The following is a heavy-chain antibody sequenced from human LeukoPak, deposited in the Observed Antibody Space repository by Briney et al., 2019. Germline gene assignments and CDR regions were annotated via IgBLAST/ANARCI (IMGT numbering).Heavy chain of an antibody. CDR3: ARDTTYCSSTSCYLGWFDP. D-gene: IGHD2-2*01. CDR1: GGTLINYA. J-gene: IGHJ5*02. V-gene: IGHV1-69*06. CDR2: IIPIFGTA. Sequence: SVTVSCKASGGTLINYAISWVRQAPGQGVEWMGGIIPIFGTANYAQKFQGRVTITADKSTSTAYMELSSLRSEDTAVYYCARDTTYCSSTSCYLGWFDPWGQGTLVTVSS.